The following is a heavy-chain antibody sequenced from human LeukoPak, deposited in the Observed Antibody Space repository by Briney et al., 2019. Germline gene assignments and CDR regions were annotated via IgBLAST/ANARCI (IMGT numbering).Heavy chain of an antibody. CDR1: GFTFNSYA. CDR2: ISYDGNNK. V-gene: IGHV3-30*18. J-gene: IGHJ6*02. CDR3: AKAEGDYAHYYFYVMDV. D-gene: IGHD4-17*01. Sequence: GGSLRLSCAASGFTFNSYAMHWVRQAPGKGLEWVAVISYDGNNKYYADSVKGRFTISRDNSKKTVYLQMNSLRVEDTAVYYCAKAEGDYAHYYFYVMDVWGQGTTVTVSS.